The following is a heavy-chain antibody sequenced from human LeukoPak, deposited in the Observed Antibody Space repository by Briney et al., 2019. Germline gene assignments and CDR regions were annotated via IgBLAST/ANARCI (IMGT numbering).Heavy chain of an antibody. D-gene: IGHD4-17*01. CDR3: ARALTVSHWFDP. Sequence: ASVKVSCKASGYTFTSHYMYWVRQAPGQGLEWMGIINPSGGSTSYAQKFQGRVTMTRDMSTSTVYMELSSLRSEDTAVYYCARALTVSHWFDPWGQGTLVTVSS. CDR1: GYTFTSHY. V-gene: IGHV1-46*01. J-gene: IGHJ5*02. CDR2: INPSGGST.